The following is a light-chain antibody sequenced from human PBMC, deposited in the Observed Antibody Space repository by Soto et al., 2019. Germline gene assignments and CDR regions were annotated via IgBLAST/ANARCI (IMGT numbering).Light chain of an antibody. CDR1: SSDVGGYNY. Sequence: QSALTQPASVSGSPGQSITISCTGTSSDVGGYNYVSWYQQHPGKVPKLMIYEVTNRPSGVSNRFSGSKSGNTASLTISGLQAEDEADYYCSSYTGSTTYVFGTGTQLTVL. V-gene: IGLV2-14*01. J-gene: IGLJ1*01. CDR3: SSYTGSTTYV. CDR2: EVT.